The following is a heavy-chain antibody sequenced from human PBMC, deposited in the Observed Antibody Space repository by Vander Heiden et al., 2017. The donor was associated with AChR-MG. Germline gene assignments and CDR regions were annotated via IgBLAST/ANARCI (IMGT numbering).Heavy chain of an antibody. CDR2: IGIAGET. CDR1: GFTVRNND. CDR3: TRGLPGGMDV. V-gene: IGHV3-13*01. J-gene: IGHJ6*02. D-gene: IGHD3-16*01. Sequence: EEQVVESGGGLAPPGGSLRPSCAASGFTVRNNDMHWVRQVTGKGLEWVARIGIAGETNYPGSVKGRFTISRENDRNSLHLEMNNLRAGDTAVYYCTRGLPGGMDVWGQGTTVTVSS.